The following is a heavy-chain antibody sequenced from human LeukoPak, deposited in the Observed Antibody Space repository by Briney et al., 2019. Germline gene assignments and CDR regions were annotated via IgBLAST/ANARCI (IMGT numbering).Heavy chain of an antibody. CDR2: MNPNSGNT. V-gene: IGHV1-8*01. D-gene: IGHD6-6*01. Sequence: GASVKVSCEASGYTFTSYDINWVRQATGQGLEWMGWMNPNSGNTGYAQKFQGRVTMTRNTSISTAYMELSSLRSDDTAVYYCARAGKYSSSSGTYYFDYWGQGTLVTVSS. J-gene: IGHJ4*02. CDR3: ARAGKYSSSSGTYYFDY. CDR1: GYTFTSYD.